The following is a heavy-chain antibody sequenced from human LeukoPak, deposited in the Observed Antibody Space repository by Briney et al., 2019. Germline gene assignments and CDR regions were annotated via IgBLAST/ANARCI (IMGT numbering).Heavy chain of an antibody. CDR2: ISYDGSNK. D-gene: IGHD5-18*01. Sequence: GGSLRFSCAASGFTFSKYTMHWVRQAPGKGLEWVAVISYDGSNKYYADSVKGRFTISRDNSKNTLYLQMNSLRAEDTAVYYCAKDPVDTAMVIGYWGQGTLVTVSS. CDR1: GFTFSKYT. V-gene: IGHV3-30*04. CDR3: AKDPVDTAMVIGY. J-gene: IGHJ4*02.